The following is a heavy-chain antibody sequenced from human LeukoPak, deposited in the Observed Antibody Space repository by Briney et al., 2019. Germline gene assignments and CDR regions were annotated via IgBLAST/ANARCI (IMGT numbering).Heavy chain of an antibody. J-gene: IGHJ4*02. V-gene: IGHV4-4*02. D-gene: IGHD6-6*01. CDR2: IYHSGST. Sequence: SETLSLTCAVSGGSISSSNWWSWIRQPPGKGLEWIGEIYHSGSTNYNPSLKSRVTISVDTSKNQFSLKLSSVTAADTAVYYCARGDTVAARPGRFDYWGQGTLVTVSS. CDR1: GGSISSSNW. CDR3: ARGDTVAARPGRFDY.